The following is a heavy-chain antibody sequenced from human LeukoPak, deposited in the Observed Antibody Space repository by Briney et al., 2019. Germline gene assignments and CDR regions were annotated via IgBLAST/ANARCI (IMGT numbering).Heavy chain of an antibody. J-gene: IGHJ5*02. Sequence: GGSLRLSCAASGFTFSSYAMSWVRQAPGKGLEGVSAISGSGGSTYYADSVKGRFTISRDNSKNTLYLQMNSLRAEDTAVYYCAKAPGFPNWFDPWGQGTLVTVSS. CDR1: GFTFSSYA. V-gene: IGHV3-23*01. CDR3: AKAPGFPNWFDP. CDR2: ISGSGGST. D-gene: IGHD3-10*01.